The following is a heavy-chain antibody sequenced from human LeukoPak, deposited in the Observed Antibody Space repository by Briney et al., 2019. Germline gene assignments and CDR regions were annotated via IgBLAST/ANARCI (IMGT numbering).Heavy chain of an antibody. D-gene: IGHD3-22*01. CDR2: INPSGGST. J-gene: IGHJ3*02. CDR3: ARGYDSSGYFQLGAFDI. Sequence: ASVKVSCKASGYTFTSYYMHWVRQAPGQGLEWMGIINPSGGSTSYAQKFQGRVTMTRDTSTSTVYMELSSLRSEDTAVYYCARGYDSSGYFQLGAFDIWGQGTMVTVSS. V-gene: IGHV1-46*01. CDR1: GYTFTSYY.